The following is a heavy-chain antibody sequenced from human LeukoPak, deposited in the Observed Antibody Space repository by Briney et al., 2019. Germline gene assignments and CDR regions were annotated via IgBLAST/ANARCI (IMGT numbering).Heavy chain of an antibody. D-gene: IGHD6-13*01. V-gene: IGHV4-30-4*01. Sequence: SETLSLTCTVSGGSISSGDYYWSWIRQPPGKGLEWIGYIYYSGSTYYNPSLKSRVTISVDTSKNQFSLKLSSVTAADTAVYYCARSGGIAAAVDYWGQGTLVTVSS. CDR3: ARSGGIAAAVDY. CDR1: GGSISSGDYY. CDR2: IYYSGST. J-gene: IGHJ4*02.